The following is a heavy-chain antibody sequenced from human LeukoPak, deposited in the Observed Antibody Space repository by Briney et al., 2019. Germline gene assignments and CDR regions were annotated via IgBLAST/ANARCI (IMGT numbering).Heavy chain of an antibody. CDR2: ISSSSGNI. Sequence: GGSLRLSCAASGFTFSSYSMNWVRQAPGKGLEWVSYISSSSGNIYYADSVKGRFTISRDNAKTSLYLQMNSLRAEDTALYYCARGWSRYSSGWKYYFDYWGQGTLVTVSS. D-gene: IGHD6-19*01. CDR3: ARGWSRYSSGWKYYFDY. CDR1: GFTFSSYS. V-gene: IGHV3-48*01. J-gene: IGHJ4*02.